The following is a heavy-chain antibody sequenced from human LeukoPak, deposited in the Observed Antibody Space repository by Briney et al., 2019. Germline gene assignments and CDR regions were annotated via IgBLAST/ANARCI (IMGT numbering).Heavy chain of an antibody. D-gene: IGHD3-10*01. CDR1: GYAFTSYD. J-gene: IGHJ6*03. CDR2: MNPNSGNT. CDR3: ARAPPLLWFGELLYDVYYYYMDV. Sequence: GASVKVSCKASGYAFTSYDINWVRQATGQGLEWIGWMNPNSGNTGYAQKFQGRVTMTRNTSISTAYMELSSLRSEDAAVYYCARAPPLLWFGELLYDVYYYYMDVWGKGTTVTVSS. V-gene: IGHV1-8*01.